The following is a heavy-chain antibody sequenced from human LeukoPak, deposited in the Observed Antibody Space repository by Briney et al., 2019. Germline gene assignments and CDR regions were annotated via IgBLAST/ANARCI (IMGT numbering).Heavy chain of an antibody. Sequence: ASVKVSCKASGYTFTGYYMHWVRQAPGQGLEWMGWINPNRGGTNYSQKFQGRVTMTRDTSISTAYMELSRLRSDDTAVYYCARPLGGSLRFLEWLLFDYWGQGTLVTVSS. CDR2: INPNRGGT. D-gene: IGHD3-3*01. CDR1: GYTFTGYY. V-gene: IGHV1-2*02. CDR3: ARPLGGSLRFLEWLLFDY. J-gene: IGHJ4*02.